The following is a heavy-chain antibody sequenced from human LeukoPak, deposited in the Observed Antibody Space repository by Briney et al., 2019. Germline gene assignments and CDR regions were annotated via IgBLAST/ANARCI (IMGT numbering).Heavy chain of an antibody. V-gene: IGHV3-48*02. J-gene: IGHJ4*02. CDR2: ISSSSSTI. CDR1: GFTFSTYS. Sequence: GGSLRLYCAASGFTFSTYSMNWVRQAPGKGLEWVSYISSSSSTIDYADSVKGRFTISRDNAKNSLYLQMNSLRDEDTAVYYCARAGYSSGWSWLDYWGQGTLVTVSS. D-gene: IGHD6-19*01. CDR3: ARAGYSSGWSWLDY.